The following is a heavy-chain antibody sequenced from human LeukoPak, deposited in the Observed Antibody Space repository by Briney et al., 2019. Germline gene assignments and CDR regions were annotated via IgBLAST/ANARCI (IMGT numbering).Heavy chain of an antibody. CDR1: GYTLTELS. V-gene: IGHV1-24*01. CDR3: ATSLPDTGHLLPTD. CDR2: FDPEDGET. D-gene: IGHD3-16*02. J-gene: IGHJ4*02. Sequence: ASVKVSCKVSGYTLTELSMHWVRQAPGKGLEWMGGFDPEDGETIYAQKFQGRVTMTEDTSTDTAYMELSSLRSEDTAVYCCATSLPDTGHLLPTDWGQGTLLTVSS.